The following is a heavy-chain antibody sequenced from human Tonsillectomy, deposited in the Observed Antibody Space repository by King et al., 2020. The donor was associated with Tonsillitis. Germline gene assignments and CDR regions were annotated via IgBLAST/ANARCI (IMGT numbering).Heavy chain of an antibody. Sequence: VQLVESGGGLVQPGGSLRLSCAASGFTFSSYAMSLVRQAPGGGLGMVSAISGGGGSSDYADTVKGRFSISRDNSKNTLYLQMNSLRAEDTAFYYCAKEDYGDSNFDYWGQGTLVTVSS. V-gene: IGHV3-23*04. J-gene: IGHJ4*02. CDR1: GFTFSSYA. CDR2: ISGGGGSS. D-gene: IGHD4-17*01. CDR3: AKEDYGDSNFDY.